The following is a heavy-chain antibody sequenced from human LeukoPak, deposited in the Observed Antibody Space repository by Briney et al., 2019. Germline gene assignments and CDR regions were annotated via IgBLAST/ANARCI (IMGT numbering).Heavy chain of an antibody. J-gene: IGHJ4*02. V-gene: IGHV3-11*01. CDR2: ISSSGSTI. Sequence: GGSLRLSCAASGFTFSDYYMSWIRQAPGKGLEWVSYISSSGSTIYYADSVKGRFTISRDNAKNSLYLQMNSLRAEDTAVYYCASLRRLLWFGESIADYWGQGTLVTVSS. D-gene: IGHD3-10*01. CDR3: ASLRRLLWFGESIADY. CDR1: GFTFSDYY.